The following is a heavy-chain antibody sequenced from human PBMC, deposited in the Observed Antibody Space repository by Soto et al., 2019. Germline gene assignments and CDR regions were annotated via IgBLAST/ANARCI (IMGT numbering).Heavy chain of an antibody. V-gene: IGHV1-24*01. CDR3: AAGGTRWLHSPFDY. Sequence: ASVKVSCKVSGYTLTELSIHWVRQAPGKGLEWMGGFDPEDGEIVYAQNFQGRVTMTEDTSTDSAYMELSSLKSEDTAVYYCAAGGTRWLHSPFDYWGQGTLVTVSS. J-gene: IGHJ4*02. CDR2: FDPEDGEI. CDR1: GYTLTELS. D-gene: IGHD1-1*01.